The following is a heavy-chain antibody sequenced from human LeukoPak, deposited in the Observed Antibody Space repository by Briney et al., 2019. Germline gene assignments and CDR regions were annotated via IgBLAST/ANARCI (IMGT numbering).Heavy chain of an antibody. CDR3: ARGLTTTPNWFDP. D-gene: IGHD4-17*01. V-gene: IGHV3-7*01. Sequence: GSLRLSCAASGFTFSSYWMNWVRQAPGTGLEWVANINQDGSTKYYLDSVKGRFTISRDNAKNSLYLQMNSLRAEETAVYYRARGLTTTPNWFDPWGQGTLVTVSS. CDR1: GFTFSSYW. CDR2: INQDGSTK. J-gene: IGHJ5*02.